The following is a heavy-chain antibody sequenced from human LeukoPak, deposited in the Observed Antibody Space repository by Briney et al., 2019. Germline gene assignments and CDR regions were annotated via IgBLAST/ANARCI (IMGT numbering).Heavy chain of an antibody. CDR3: AKDPREGDILTGAWVYYYMDV. CDR1: GFTFSSYG. CDR2: IRYDGSNK. V-gene: IGHV3-30*02. Sequence: GGSLRLSCAASGFTFSSYGMHWVRQAPGKGLEWVAFIRYDGSNKYYADSVKGRFTISRDNSKNTLYLQMNSLRAEDTAVYYCAKDPREGDILTGAWVYYYMDVWGKGTTVTISS. J-gene: IGHJ6*03. D-gene: IGHD3-9*01.